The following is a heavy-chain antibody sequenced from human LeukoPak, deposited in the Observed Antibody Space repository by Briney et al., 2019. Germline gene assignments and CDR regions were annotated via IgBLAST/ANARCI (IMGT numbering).Heavy chain of an antibody. V-gene: IGHV3-11*04. J-gene: IGHJ4*02. CDR2: ISSSGSTI. D-gene: IGHD3-3*01. Sequence: GGSLRLSCAASGFTFSDYYMNWVRQAPGKGLEWVSYISSSGSTIYYADSAKGRFTISRDNAKNSLYLQMNSLRAEDTAVYYCARTDLERSGLPGYFDYWGQGTLVTVSP. CDR3: ARTDLERSGLPGYFDY. CDR1: GFTFSDYY.